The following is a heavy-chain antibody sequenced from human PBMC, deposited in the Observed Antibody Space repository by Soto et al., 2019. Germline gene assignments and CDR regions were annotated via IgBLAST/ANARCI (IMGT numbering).Heavy chain of an antibody. Sequence: ASVKGSGKASGYTFTSHDITWVRPATGQVLEWMGWMNPNSGNTGYAQKFQGRVTMTRNTSISTAYMELSSLRSEDTAVYYCARGRFGKAVAGTGVYWG. V-gene: IGHV1-8*01. J-gene: IGHJ4*01. CDR2: MNPNSGNT. CDR3: ARGRFGKAVAGTGVY. D-gene: IGHD6-19*01. CDR1: GYTFTSHD.